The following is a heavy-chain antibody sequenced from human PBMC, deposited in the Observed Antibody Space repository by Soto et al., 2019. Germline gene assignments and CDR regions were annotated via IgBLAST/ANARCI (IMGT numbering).Heavy chain of an antibody. CDR1: GVSFSDST. V-gene: IGHV1-69*04. Sequence: QVLLVQSGAEVKKPGSSVKVSCKASGVSFSDSTISWVRQAPGQGLEWMGKIIPILGIPNFAQTFQGRVTITADKSTSTAYMELSSLRSEDTAVYYCGTDSVSDWRPGVGYWGQGTLVTVSS. CDR3: GTDSVSDWRPGVGY. D-gene: IGHD6-19*01. CDR2: IIPILGIP. J-gene: IGHJ4*02.